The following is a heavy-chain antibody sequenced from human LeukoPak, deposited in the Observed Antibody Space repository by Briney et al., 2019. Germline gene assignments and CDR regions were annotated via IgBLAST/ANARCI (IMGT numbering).Heavy chain of an antibody. CDR1: GFTFSSYG. Sequence: GRSLRLSCAASGFTFSSYGMHWVRQAPGKGLEWVAVISYDGSNKYYADSVKGRFTISRDNSKNTVYLQLNSLRAGDTAIYYCTKDRRGPAAGTWYFDSWGQGTLVTVSS. J-gene: IGHJ4*02. V-gene: IGHV3-30*18. CDR3: TKDRRGPAAGTWYFDS. D-gene: IGHD6-13*01. CDR2: ISYDGSNK.